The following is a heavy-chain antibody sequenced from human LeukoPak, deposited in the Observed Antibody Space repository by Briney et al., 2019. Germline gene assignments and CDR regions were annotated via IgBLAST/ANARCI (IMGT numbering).Heavy chain of an antibody. CDR1: GYTFTDYY. CDR3: ARDFLGPPDAFDI. V-gene: IGHV1-2*02. Sequence: ASVKVSCKASGYTFTDYYMHWVRQAPGQGLEWMGWIIPNSGDTYYAQKFQGRVTMTRDTSISTAYMELSRIGSDDTAIYYCARDFLGPPDAFDIWGQGTVVTVSS. J-gene: IGHJ3*02. CDR2: IIPNSGDT. D-gene: IGHD7-27*01.